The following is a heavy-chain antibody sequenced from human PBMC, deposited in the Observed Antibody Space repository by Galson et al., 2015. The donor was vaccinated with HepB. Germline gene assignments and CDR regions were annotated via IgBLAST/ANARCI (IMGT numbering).Heavy chain of an antibody. Sequence: PVKVSCKASGYTFTSYAMNWVRQAPGQGLEWMGWINTNTGNPTYAQGFTGRFVFSLDTSVSTAYLQISSLKAEDTAVYYCARAGWWPPQKSWFDPWGQGTLVTVSS. D-gene: IGHD2-15*01. CDR2: INTNTGNP. CDR3: ARAGWWPPQKSWFDP. J-gene: IGHJ5*02. V-gene: IGHV7-4-1*02. CDR1: GYTFTSYA.